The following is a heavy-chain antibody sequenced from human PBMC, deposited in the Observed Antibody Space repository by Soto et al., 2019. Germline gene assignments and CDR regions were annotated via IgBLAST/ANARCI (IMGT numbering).Heavy chain of an antibody. CDR3: AKDAGYYYESSDYRYFDY. V-gene: IGHV3-23*01. Sequence: GGSPRLSCAASGFTFSNYAMSWVRQAPAQGLEWVSVISDGGGSTYYADSVKGRFTISRDNSKNTLYLQINSLRAEDTAIYYCAKDAGYYYESSDYRYFDYWGQGTLVTVSS. CDR2: ISDGGGST. J-gene: IGHJ4*02. D-gene: IGHD3-22*01. CDR1: GFTFSNYA.